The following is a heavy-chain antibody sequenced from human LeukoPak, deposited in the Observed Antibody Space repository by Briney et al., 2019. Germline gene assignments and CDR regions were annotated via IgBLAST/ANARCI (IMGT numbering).Heavy chain of an antibody. CDR2: ISAYNGNT. J-gene: IGHJ6*03. V-gene: IGHV1-18*01. CDR3: ARVYDELSYSSSWSNYYYYYMDV. D-gene: IGHD6-13*01. CDR1: GYTFTSYG. Sequence: ASVKVSCKASGYTFTSYGISWVRQAPGQGLEWMGWISAYNGNTNYAQKLQGRVTKTTDTSTSTAYMELRSLRSDDTAVYYCARVYDELSYSSSWSNYYYYYMDVWGKGTTVTVSS.